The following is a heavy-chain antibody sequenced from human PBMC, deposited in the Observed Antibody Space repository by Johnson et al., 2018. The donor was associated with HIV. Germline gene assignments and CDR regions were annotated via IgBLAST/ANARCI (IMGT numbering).Heavy chain of an antibody. CDR3: SKSQVIAVAGTDDAFDF. V-gene: IGHV3-33*06. J-gene: IGHJ3*01. CDR1: GFTFSSYG. Sequence: QEQLVESGGGVVQPGRSLRLSCAASGFTFSSYGMHWVRQAPGKGLEWVAVIRYDGSNTHYADSVKGRFTISRDNSKNALFLQMNSLRAEDTAIYYCSKSQVIAVAGTDDAFDFWGQGTMVTVSS. D-gene: IGHD6-19*01. CDR2: IRYDGSNT.